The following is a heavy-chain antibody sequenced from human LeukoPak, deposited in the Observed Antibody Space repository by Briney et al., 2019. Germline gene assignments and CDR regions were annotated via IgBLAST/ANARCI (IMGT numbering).Heavy chain of an antibody. J-gene: IGHJ4*02. Sequence: GESLKISCKGSGYSFTSYWIGWVRQMPGKGLEWMGIIYPGDSDTRYSPSFQGQVSISADKSISTAYLQWGSLKASDTAMYYCARVKSITIFGVGNFDYWGQGTLVTVSS. CDR2: IYPGDSDT. CDR3: ARVKSITIFGVGNFDY. V-gene: IGHV5-51*01. D-gene: IGHD3-3*01. CDR1: GYSFTSYW.